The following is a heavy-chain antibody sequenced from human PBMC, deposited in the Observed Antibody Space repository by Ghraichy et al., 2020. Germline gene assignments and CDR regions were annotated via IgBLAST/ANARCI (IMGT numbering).Heavy chain of an antibody. CDR3: ARDRTVDTALSLDV. D-gene: IGHD5-18*01. Sequence: ASVKVSCKASGYTFTGYYMHWVRQAPGQGLEWMGWINPNSGGTNYAQKFQGWVTMTRDTSISTAYMELSRLRSDDTAVYYCARDRTVDTALSLDVWGQGTTVTVSS. CDR2: INPNSGGT. J-gene: IGHJ6*02. V-gene: IGHV1-2*04. CDR1: GYTFTGYY.